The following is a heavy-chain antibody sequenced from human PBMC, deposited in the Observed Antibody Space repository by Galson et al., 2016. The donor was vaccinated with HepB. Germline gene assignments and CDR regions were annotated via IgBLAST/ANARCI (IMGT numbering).Heavy chain of an antibody. V-gene: IGHV3-21*01. CDR1: GFTFSSYH. CDR3: ARWRGSGEVWHIDY. J-gene: IGHJ4*02. D-gene: IGHD2-15*01. Sequence: SLRLSCAASGFTFSSYHMTWVRQAPGEGLEWVSSITGDSNYIRYADSVRGRFTISRDNAKNSLYLQMNSLRAEGTAVYYCARWRGSGEVWHIDYWGQGTLVTVSS. CDR2: ITGDSNYI.